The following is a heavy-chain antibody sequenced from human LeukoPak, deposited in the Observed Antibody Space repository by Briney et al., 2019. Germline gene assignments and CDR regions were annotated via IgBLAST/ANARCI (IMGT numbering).Heavy chain of an antibody. CDR2: IYHSGST. CDR1: GYSTSSGYY. J-gene: IGHJ6*03. Sequence: SETLSLTCTVSGYSTSSGYYWGWIRQPPGKGLEWMGSIYHSGSTYYNPSLKSRVTISVDTSKNQFSLNLSSVAAADTAVYYCAREGPDYYDSSGYYTSDYYYMDVWGKGTTVTVSS. CDR3: AREGPDYYDSSGYYTSDYYYMDV. V-gene: IGHV4-38-2*02. D-gene: IGHD3-22*01.